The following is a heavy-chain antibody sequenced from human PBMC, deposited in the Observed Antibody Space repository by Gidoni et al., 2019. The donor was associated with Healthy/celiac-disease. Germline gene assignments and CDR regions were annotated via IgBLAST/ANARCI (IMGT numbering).Heavy chain of an antibody. CDR2: ISSSGSTI. V-gene: IGHV3-48*03. CDR1: GFTFSSYE. J-gene: IGHJ4*02. Sequence: EVQLVESGGGLLQPGGSLRLSCAASGFTFSSYEMNWVRQAPGKGLEWVSYISSSGSTIYYADSVKGRFTISRDNAKNSLYLQMNSLRAEDTAVYYCASGYDSFDYWGQGTLVTVSS. D-gene: IGHD5-12*01. CDR3: ASGYDSFDY.